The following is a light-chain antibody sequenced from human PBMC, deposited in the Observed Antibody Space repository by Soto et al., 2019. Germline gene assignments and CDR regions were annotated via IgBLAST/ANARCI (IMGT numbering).Light chain of an antibody. CDR2: GAS. CDR3: KQSYNTLWT. CDR1: QRISTY. Sequence: DIQMTQSPSALSASVGDRVTITCRASQRISTYVEWFQQKPGKGPKLLIYGASTLPSGLPSRFSGSGFGTDFTLTISSLQPEDFATYHCKQSYNTLWTFGQGTTVDIK. J-gene: IGKJ1*01. V-gene: IGKV1-39*01.